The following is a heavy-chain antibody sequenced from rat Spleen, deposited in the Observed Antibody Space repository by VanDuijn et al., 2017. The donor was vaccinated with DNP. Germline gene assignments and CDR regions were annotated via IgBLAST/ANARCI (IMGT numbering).Heavy chain of an antibody. J-gene: IGHJ3*01. Sequence: EVQLVESGGGLVQPGRSLKLSCAASGFTFSNYGMAWVRQAPTKGLEWVASITNSGGSTYYRDSVKGRFTISRDNAKSTLYLQMDSLRSEDTATYYCIPQGGYPSWFAYWGQGTLVTVSS. CDR2: ITNSGGST. CDR1: GFTFSNYG. D-gene: IGHD1-12*03. V-gene: IGHV5S13*01. CDR3: IPQGGYPSWFAY.